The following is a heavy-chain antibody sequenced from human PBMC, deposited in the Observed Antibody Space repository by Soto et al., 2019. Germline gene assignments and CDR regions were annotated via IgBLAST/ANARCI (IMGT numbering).Heavy chain of an antibody. CDR2: INPADPGI. CDR3: ARHQRDDASRKIDC. V-gene: IGHV5-51*01. J-gene: IGHJ4*02. D-gene: IGHD3-16*01. Sequence: GESLKISCQGSGYSFTSNWIGWVRQMPGKGLEWMGIINPADPGIKYSPSFQGQVTISADKSIGTAYLQWSSLKASDTAMYYCARHQRDDASRKIDCWGQGTLVTVSS. CDR1: GYSFTSNW.